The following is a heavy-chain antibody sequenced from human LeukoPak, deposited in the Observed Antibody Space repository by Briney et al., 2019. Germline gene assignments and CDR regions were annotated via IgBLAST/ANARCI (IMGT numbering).Heavy chain of an antibody. CDR3: ARLTAEYDSSGYYYN. V-gene: IGHV1-69*04. D-gene: IGHD3-22*01. CDR2: IIPILGIA. Sequence: GASVRVSCKASGGTFSNYAISWVRQVPGQGLEWMGRIIPILGIANYAQKFQGRVTITADKSTSTAYMELSSLRSEDTAVYYCARLTAEYDSSGYYYNWGQGTLVTVSS. CDR1: GGTFSNYA. J-gene: IGHJ4*02.